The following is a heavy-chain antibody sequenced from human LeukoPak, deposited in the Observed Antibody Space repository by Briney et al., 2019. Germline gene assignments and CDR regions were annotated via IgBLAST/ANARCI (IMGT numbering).Heavy chain of an antibody. CDR3: ARDIAFDGTRPPDY. CDR1: GFTFSSYA. V-gene: IGHV3-30*04. D-gene: IGHD3-3*02. J-gene: IGHJ4*02. Sequence: GGSLRLSCAASGFTFSSYAMHWVRQAPGKGLEWVAVISQDGSHKYYAAFVNGRFTISRDNPKNTLFLQMNSLRPEDTAVYYCARDIAFDGTRPPDYWGRGPLVTVSS. CDR2: ISQDGSHK.